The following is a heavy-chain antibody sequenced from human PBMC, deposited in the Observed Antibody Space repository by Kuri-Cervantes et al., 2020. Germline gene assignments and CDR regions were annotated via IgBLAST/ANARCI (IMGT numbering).Heavy chain of an antibody. J-gene: IGHJ6*02. CDR2: ISSSSDYI. CDR3: ARGHYGMDV. V-gene: IGHV3-21*06. Sequence: GESLKISCAASGFTFSSYSMTWVRQAPGKGLEWVSSISSSSDYIYYADSLKGRFTISRDNAKNLLFVQMNSLRVEDTAVYFCARGHYGMDVWGQGTLVTVSS. CDR1: GFTFSSYS.